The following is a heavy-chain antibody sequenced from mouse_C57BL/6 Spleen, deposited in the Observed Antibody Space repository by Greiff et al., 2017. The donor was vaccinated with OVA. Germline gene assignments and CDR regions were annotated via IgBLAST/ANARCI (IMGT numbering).Heavy chain of an antibody. J-gene: IGHJ4*01. CDR2: INPNNGGT. CDR3: AIVITTVVGAMDY. Sequence: VQLQQSGPELVKPGASVKMSCKASGYTFTDYNMHWVKQSHGKSLEWIGYINPNNGGTSYNQKFKGKATLTVNKSSRTAYMELRSLTSEDSAVYYCAIVITTVVGAMDYWGQGTSVTVSS. V-gene: IGHV1-22*01. CDR1: GYTFTDYN. D-gene: IGHD1-1*01.